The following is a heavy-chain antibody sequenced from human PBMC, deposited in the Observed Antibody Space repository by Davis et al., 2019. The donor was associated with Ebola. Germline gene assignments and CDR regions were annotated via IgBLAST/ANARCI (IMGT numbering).Heavy chain of an antibody. J-gene: IGHJ4*02. CDR2: ISSSSSYI. D-gene: IGHD3-9*01. Sequence: PGGSLRLSCAASGFTFSSYSMNWVRQAPGKGLEWVSSISSSSSYIYYADSVKGRFTISRDNAKNSLYLQMNSLRAEDTAVYYCARVPIGHFDWLLSLWGQGTLVTVSS. V-gene: IGHV3-21*01. CDR3: ARVPIGHFDWLLSL. CDR1: GFTFSSYS.